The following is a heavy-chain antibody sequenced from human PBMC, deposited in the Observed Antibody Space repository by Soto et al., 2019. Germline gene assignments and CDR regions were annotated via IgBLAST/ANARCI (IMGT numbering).Heavy chain of an antibody. J-gene: IGHJ3*02. V-gene: IGHV4-39*01. Sequence: SETLSLTCTVSGGSISSSSYYWGWIRQPPGKGLEWIGSIYYSGSTYYNPSLKSRVTISVDTSKNQFSLKLSSVTAADTAVYYRARGKYSGYDSAFDIWGQGTMVTVSS. CDR1: GGSISSSSYY. CDR2: IYYSGST. D-gene: IGHD5-12*01. CDR3: ARGKYSGYDSAFDI.